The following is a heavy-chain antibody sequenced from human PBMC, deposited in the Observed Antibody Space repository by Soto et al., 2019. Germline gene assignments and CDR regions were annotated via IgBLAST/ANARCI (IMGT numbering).Heavy chain of an antibody. Sequence: GGSLRLSCAASGFTFSSYAIHWVRQSPGKGLEWVSFISSDGTNKFYADSVKGRFTISRDNSKNTLYLQMNSLRTEDTAVYYCARDTVRGDYAFDIWGQGTMVTVSS. CDR2: ISSDGTNK. V-gene: IGHV3-30-3*01. CDR1: GFTFSSYA. D-gene: IGHD4-17*01. CDR3: ARDTVRGDYAFDI. J-gene: IGHJ3*02.